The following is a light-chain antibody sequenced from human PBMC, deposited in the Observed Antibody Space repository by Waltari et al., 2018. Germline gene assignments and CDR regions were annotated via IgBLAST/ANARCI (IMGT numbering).Light chain of an antibody. Sequence: QSALTPPASVSGSPGQSITISCTGTTSYVGGYTYVSWHQQHPGKAPKLIIFEVSYRPSGGSNRFSGSKSGNTASLTISGLQPDDEADYYCSSYTSTTDLVFGGGTKVTVL. CDR3: SSYTSTTDLV. CDR2: EVS. CDR1: TSYVGGYTY. J-gene: IGLJ3*02. V-gene: IGLV2-14*01.